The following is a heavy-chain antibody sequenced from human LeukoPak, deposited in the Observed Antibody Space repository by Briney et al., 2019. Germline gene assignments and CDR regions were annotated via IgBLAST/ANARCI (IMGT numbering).Heavy chain of an antibody. CDR2: INPNSGDT. V-gene: IGHV1-2*06. D-gene: IGHD3-22*01. Sequence: GASVKVSCKASGYTFTDYYLQWVRQAPGQGLEWMGRINPNSGDTKYAQKFQGRVNMTRDTSISTAYMEMRWLRSDDTAVYYCARETRDYYESWFDPWGQGTLVTVSS. CDR3: ARETRDYYESWFDP. J-gene: IGHJ5*02. CDR1: GYTFTDYY.